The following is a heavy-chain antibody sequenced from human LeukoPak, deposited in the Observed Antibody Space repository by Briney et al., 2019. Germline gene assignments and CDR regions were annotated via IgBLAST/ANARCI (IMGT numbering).Heavy chain of an antibody. CDR2: IIGNGGWA. CDR3: ARELEQAFDY. J-gene: IGHJ4*02. V-gene: IGHV3-23*01. D-gene: IGHD1/OR15-1a*01. Sequence: GGSLRLSCAASGLTFSSYAMMWLRQAPGKGLEWVSAIIGNGGWALYADSVKGRFTISRDNTKNTLYLQMNSLRAEDTAVYYCARELEQAFDYWGQGTLVTVSS. CDR1: GLTFSSYA.